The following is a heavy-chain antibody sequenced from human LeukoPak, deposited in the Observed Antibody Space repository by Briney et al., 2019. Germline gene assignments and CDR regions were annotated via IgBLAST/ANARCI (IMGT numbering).Heavy chain of an antibody. CDR1: GFTFSDYY. J-gene: IGHJ4*02. CDR3: ARTSPTSHFDF. D-gene: IGHD3-16*01. V-gene: IGHV3-11*04. Sequence: GGSLRLSCTASGFTFSDYYMSWIRQAPGKGLEWVSYISKTDSSTNYADSVRGRFTISRDDAKNSLYLQMNSLRAEDTAVYYCARTSPTSHFDFWGQGTLVTVSS. CDR2: ISKTDSST.